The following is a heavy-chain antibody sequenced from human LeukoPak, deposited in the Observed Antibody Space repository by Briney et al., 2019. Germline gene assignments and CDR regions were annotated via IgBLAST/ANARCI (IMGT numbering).Heavy chain of an antibody. D-gene: IGHD6-13*01. CDR1: GGSISSSSYY. CDR2: IYYSGST. J-gene: IGHJ4*02. Sequence: SETLSLTCTVSGGSISSSSYYWGWIRQPPGKGLEWIGSIYYSGSTYYNPSLKSRVTISVDTSKNQFSLKLSSVTAADTAVYYCASRWGQQLVTDSYYFDYWGQGTLVTVSS. V-gene: IGHV4-39*07. CDR3: ASRWGQQLVTDSYYFDY.